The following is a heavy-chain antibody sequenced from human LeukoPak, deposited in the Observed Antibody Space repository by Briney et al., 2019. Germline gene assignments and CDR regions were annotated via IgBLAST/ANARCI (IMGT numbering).Heavy chain of an antibody. CDR2: IYYSGST. D-gene: IGHD6-13*01. J-gene: IGHJ4*02. V-gene: IGHV4-39*07. CDR1: GGSISSSSYH. CDR3: ARDPLPGSSWYAGVGY. Sequence: SETLSLTCTVSGGSISSSSYHWGWIRQPPGKGLEWIGSIYYSGSTYYNPSLKSRVTISVDTSKNQFSLKLSSVTAADTAVYYCARDPLPGSSWYAGVGYWGQGTLVTVSS.